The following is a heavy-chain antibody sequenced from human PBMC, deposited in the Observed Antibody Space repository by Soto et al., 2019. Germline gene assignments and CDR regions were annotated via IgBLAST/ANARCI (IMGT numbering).Heavy chain of an antibody. J-gene: IGHJ3*02. D-gene: IGHD5-18*01. V-gene: IGHV3-74*01. CDR3: ARVKLWLKRGAFDI. CDR2: INSDGSST. Sequence: GGSLRLSCAASGFTFCSYWMHWVRQAPGKGLVWVSRINSDGSSTSYADSVKGRFTISRDNAKNTLYLQMNSLRAEDTAVYYCARVKLWLKRGAFDIWGQGTMVTVSS. CDR1: GFTFCSYW.